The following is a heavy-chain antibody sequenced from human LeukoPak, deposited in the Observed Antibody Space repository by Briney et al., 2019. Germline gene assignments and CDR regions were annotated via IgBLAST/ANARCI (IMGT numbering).Heavy chain of an antibody. CDR2: RKQDGSEK. V-gene: IGHV3-7*01. Sequence: GGSLRLSCAASGFTFSRYRMNGVRQAPEKGLEWVANRKQDGSEKYYVDSVKGRFTISRDNAKNSLFLQMNSLRAEDTAVYYCARDTRTFDYWGQGTLVTVSS. D-gene: IGHD1-26*01. CDR1: GFTFSRYR. CDR3: ARDTRTFDY. J-gene: IGHJ4*02.